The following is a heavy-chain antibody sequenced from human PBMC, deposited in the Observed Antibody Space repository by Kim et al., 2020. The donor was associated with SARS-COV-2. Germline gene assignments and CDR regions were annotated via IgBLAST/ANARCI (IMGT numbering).Heavy chain of an antibody. CDR3: ARDNSSCAFDI. D-gene: IGHD6-13*01. Sequence: KYYVDSVKGRFTISRDNAKNSLYLQMNSLRAEDTAVYYCARDNSSCAFDIWGQGTMVTVSS. CDR2: K. J-gene: IGHJ3*02. V-gene: IGHV3-7*01.